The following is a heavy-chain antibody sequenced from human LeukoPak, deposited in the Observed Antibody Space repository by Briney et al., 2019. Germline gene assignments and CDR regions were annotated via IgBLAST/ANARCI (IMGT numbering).Heavy chain of an antibody. Sequence: SETLSLTCAVYGGSFSGYSRSWIRQPPGKGLEWIGEINHSGSTNYIPSLKSRVTLSVDTSKNQFSLKLSSVTAADTAVYYCARGRYDSGSYYNNAFDIWGQGTMVTVSS. CDR2: INHSGST. D-gene: IGHD3-10*01. CDR1: GGSFSGYS. CDR3: ARGRYDSGSYYNNAFDI. V-gene: IGHV4-34*01. J-gene: IGHJ3*02.